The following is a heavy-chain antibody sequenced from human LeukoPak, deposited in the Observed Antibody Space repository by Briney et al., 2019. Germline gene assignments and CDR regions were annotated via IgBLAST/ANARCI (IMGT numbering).Heavy chain of an antibody. V-gene: IGHV3-23*01. CDR2: ISGSGGST. J-gene: IGHJ4*02. CDR3: AKDLSPYDSSGYYY. Sequence: GGSLRLSCAASGFTFSSYAMSWVRQAPGKGLEWVSAISGSGGSTYYADSVKGRFTISRDNSKNTLYLQMNSLRAEDTAVYYCAKDLSPYDSSGYYYWGQGTLVTVSS. D-gene: IGHD3-22*01. CDR1: GFTFSSYA.